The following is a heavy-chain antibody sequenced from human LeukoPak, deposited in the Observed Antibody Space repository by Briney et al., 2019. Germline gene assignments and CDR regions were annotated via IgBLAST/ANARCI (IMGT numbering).Heavy chain of an antibody. CDR2: IYPGDSDT. D-gene: IGHD4-11*01. CDR1: GNSFTSYW. J-gene: IGHJ4*02. Sequence: GESLKISCKGSGNSFTSYWIGWVRQMPGKSLEWKGIIYPGDSDTRYSPSFQGQVTISADKSISTAYLQWSSLKASDTAMYYCARHGHSNYGGNDYWGQGTLVTVSS. V-gene: IGHV5-51*01. CDR3: ARHGHSNYGGNDY.